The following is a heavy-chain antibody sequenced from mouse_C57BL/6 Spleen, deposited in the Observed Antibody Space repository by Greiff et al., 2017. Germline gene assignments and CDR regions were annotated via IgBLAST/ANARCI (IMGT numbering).Heavy chain of an antibody. CDR1: GYTFTSYW. J-gene: IGHJ3*01. D-gene: IGHD1-1*01. CDR2: IDPSDSYT. V-gene: IGHV1-69*01. CDR3: ARRGSSPWFAY. Sequence: QVQLQQPGAELVMPGASVKLSCKASGYTFTSYWMHWVKQRPGQGLEWIGEIDPSDSYTNYNQKFKGKSTLTVDKSSSTAYMQLSSLTSEDSAVYNCARRGSSPWFAYWGQGTLVTVSA.